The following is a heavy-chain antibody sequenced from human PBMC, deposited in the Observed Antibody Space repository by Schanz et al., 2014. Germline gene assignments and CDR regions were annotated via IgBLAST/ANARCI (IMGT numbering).Heavy chain of an antibody. CDR1: GFTLSSYA. D-gene: IGHD4-17*01. J-gene: IGHJ3*02. CDR3: ARDRDHGELPGDI. Sequence: QVQLVESGGGVVQPGRSLRLSCAAYGFTLSSYAMHWVRQAPGKGLEWVSLISNDGSIKYYADSVEGRFTISRDNSRNTLYLQMNGLRADDTAVYYCARDRDHGELPGDIWGQGAMVTVSS. V-gene: IGHV3-30-3*01. CDR2: ISNDGSIK.